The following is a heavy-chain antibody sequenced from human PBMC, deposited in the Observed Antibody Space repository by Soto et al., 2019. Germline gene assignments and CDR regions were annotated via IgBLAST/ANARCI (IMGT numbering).Heavy chain of an antibody. CDR2: INHSGST. V-gene: IGHV4-34*01. D-gene: IGHD3-3*01. CDR1: GGSFSGYY. J-gene: IGHJ6*02. Sequence: SETLSLTCAVYGGSFSGYYWSWIRQPPGKGLEWIGEINHSGSTNYNPSLKSRVTISVDTSKNQFSLKLSSVTAADTAVYYCARGRVSKYYYYGMDVWGQGTTVTVSS. CDR3: ARGRVSKYYYYGMDV.